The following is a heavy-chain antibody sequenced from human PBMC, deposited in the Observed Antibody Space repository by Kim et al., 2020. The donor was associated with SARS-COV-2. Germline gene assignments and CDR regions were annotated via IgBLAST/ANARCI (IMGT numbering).Heavy chain of an antibody. Sequence: GGSLRLSCAASGFTFSDYYMSWIRQAPGKGLEWVSYISSSGSTIYYADSVKGRFTISRDNAKNSLYLQMNSLRAEDTAVYYCARGPPASRFLQPAFDYWGQGTLVTVSS. CDR1: GFTFSDYY. CDR3: ARGPPASRFLQPAFDY. V-gene: IGHV3-11*01. D-gene: IGHD3-3*01. CDR2: ISSSGSTI. J-gene: IGHJ4*02.